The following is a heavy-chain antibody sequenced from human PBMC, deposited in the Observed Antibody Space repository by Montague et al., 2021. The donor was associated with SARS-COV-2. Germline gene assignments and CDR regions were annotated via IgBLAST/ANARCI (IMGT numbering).Heavy chain of an antibody. CDR3: ARVGRQQLVRLSGMDV. CDR2: IYYSGST. Sequence: SEILSLTCTVSGGSISSSSYYWGWIRQPPGKGLEWIGSIYYSGSTYYNPPLKSRVTISVDTSKNQFSLKLSSVTAADTAVYYCARVGRQQLVRLSGMDVWGQGTTVTVSS. CDR1: GGSISSSSYY. D-gene: IGHD6-13*01. J-gene: IGHJ6*02. V-gene: IGHV4-39*07.